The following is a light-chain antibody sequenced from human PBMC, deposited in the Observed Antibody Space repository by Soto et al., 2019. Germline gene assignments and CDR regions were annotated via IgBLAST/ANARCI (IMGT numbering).Light chain of an antibody. CDR2: RNN. J-gene: IGLJ2*01. V-gene: IGLV1-47*01. Sequence: QLVLTQPPSASGTPGQRVTISCSGSSSNIGSNYVYWYQQLPGTAPKLLIYRNNHRPSGVPDRFSGSKSGTSASVAISGLRSEDEADYYCAAWDDSIVVFGGGTKLTVL. CDR3: AAWDDSIVV. CDR1: SSNIGSNY.